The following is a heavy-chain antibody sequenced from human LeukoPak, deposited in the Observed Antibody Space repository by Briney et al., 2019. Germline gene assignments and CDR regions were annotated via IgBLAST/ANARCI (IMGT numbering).Heavy chain of an antibody. CDR1: GGSISSYY. Sequence: SETLSPTCTVSGGSISSYYWSWIRQPPGKGLEWIGNIYDRGSTKYNPSLKSRVTISVDTSKNQFSLRLSSATAADTAVYYCARGRTFDNWGQGTLVTVSS. J-gene: IGHJ4*02. V-gene: IGHV4-59*01. CDR2: IYDRGST. CDR3: ARGRTFDN.